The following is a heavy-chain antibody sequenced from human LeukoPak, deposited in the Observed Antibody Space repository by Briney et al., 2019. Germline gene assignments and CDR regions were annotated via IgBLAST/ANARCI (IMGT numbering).Heavy chain of an antibody. CDR2: IYTSGST. D-gene: IGHD2-15*01. CDR3: ARYLVGPFDH. CDR1: GGSISSYY. Sequence: SETLSLTCTVSGGSISSYYWSWIRQPPGKGLEWIGYIYTSGSTNYNPSLKSRVTISVDTSKNQFSLKLSSVTAADTAVYYCARYLVGPFDHWGQGTLVTVSS. V-gene: IGHV4-4*09. J-gene: IGHJ4*02.